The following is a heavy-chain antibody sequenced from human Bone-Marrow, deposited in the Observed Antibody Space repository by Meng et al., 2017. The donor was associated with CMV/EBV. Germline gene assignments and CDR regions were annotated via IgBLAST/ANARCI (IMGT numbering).Heavy chain of an antibody. D-gene: IGHD1-26*01. CDR3: ARGLFDGSYHF. J-gene: IGHJ4*02. CDR2: ISSSSSYI. Sequence: LSLTCAASGFTFSSYSMNWVRQAPGKGLEWVSSISSSSSYIYYADSVKGRFTISRDNAKNSLYLQMNSLRAEDTAVYYCARGLFDGSYHFWGQGTPVTVSS. CDR1: GFTFSSYS. V-gene: IGHV3-21*01.